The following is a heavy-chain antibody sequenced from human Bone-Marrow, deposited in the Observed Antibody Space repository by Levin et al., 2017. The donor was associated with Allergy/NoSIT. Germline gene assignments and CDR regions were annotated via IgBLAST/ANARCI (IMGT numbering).Heavy chain of an antibody. CDR3: TRRAREVWFGDDDYFDH. CDR1: GFTLSSHW. CDR2: ISGDGTRT. J-gene: IGHJ4*02. D-gene: IGHD3-10*01. V-gene: IGHV3-74*01. Sequence: GESLKISCAASGFTLSSHWMHWVRQAPGKGLVWVSRISGDGTRTSYADSVRGRFTISRDNAKSTLYLQNNSLRVEDTAVYYCTRRAREVWFGDDDYFDHWGQGILVSVSS.